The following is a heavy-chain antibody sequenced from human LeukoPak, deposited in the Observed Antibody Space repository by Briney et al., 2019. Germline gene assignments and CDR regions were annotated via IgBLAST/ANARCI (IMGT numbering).Heavy chain of an antibody. D-gene: IGHD3-10*01. Sequence: AGGSLRLSCAASGFTFSSYAMSWIRHPPAQGLEWVSAISGCGGSTSYADSVKGRFTISRDNSKSTLYLQMNSLRAEATAVYYCAKAASGMVGSGSHYFDYWGQGTLVTVSS. J-gene: IGHJ4*02. CDR1: GFTFSSYA. CDR3: AKAASGMVGSGSHYFDY. V-gene: IGHV3-23*01. CDR2: ISGCGGST.